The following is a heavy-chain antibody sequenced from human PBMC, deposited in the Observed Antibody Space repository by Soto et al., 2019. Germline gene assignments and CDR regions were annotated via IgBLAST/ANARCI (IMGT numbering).Heavy chain of an antibody. Sequence: GESLKISCKGSGYSVTSYWISWVRQMPGKGLEWMGRIDPSDSYTNYSPSFQGHVTISADKSISTAYLQWSSLKASDTAMYYCARHGAHFSGWFDPWGQGTLVTVSS. CDR3: ARHGAHFSGWFDP. CDR1: GYSVTSYW. D-gene: IGHD2-8*01. CDR2: IDPSDSYT. V-gene: IGHV5-10-1*01. J-gene: IGHJ5*02.